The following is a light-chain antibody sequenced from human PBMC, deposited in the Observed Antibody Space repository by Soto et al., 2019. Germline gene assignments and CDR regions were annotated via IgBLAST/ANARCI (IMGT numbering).Light chain of an antibody. J-gene: IGLJ1*01. V-gene: IGLV2-14*01. CDR2: DVS. CDR1: SSDVGGYNY. CDR3: CSYAGTPYV. Sequence: QSVLTQPASVSGSPGQSITISCTGTSSDVGGYNYVSWYQQQPGKAPKFMIYDVSNRPSGVSNRFSGSKSGNTASLTISGLRAEDEADYYCCSYAGTPYVFGSGTKLTVL.